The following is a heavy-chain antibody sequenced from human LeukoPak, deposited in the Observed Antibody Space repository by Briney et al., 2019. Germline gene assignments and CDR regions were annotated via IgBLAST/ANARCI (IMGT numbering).Heavy chain of an antibody. Sequence: SETLSLTCAVSGGSISSGSWWNWVGQPPGKGLEWIGEIYHSGSTNCNPSLKSRVTISLDKSKDQFSLKLTSVTAADTAVYYCAGIPGFGELANAFDFWGQGTTVTVSS. CDR2: IYHSGST. CDR1: GGSISSGSW. D-gene: IGHD3-10*01. J-gene: IGHJ3*01. CDR3: AGIPGFGELANAFDF. V-gene: IGHV4-4*02.